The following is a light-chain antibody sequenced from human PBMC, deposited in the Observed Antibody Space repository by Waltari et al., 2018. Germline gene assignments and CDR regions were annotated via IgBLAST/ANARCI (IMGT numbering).Light chain of an antibody. Sequence: QLVLTQSPSASASLGASVKLTCTLSSGHSSNVLAWLQQQPKKGPRYLMKVNSDGSHNKGDEIPARFSGSSSGAERYLTISSLQSEDEADYYCQTGGHGTWVFGGGTKLTVL. CDR2: VNSDGSH. J-gene: IGLJ3*02. CDR3: QTGGHGTWV. CDR1: SGHSSNV. V-gene: IGLV4-69*01.